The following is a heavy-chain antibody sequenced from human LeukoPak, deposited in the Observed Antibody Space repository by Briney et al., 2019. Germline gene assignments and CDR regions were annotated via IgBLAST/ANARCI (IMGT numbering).Heavy chain of an antibody. Sequence: ASVKVSCKASGYTFTDYYMHWVRQAPGQGLEWMGWINPNSGGTNYAQKFQGRVTMTRDTSISTAYMELSSLRSEDTAVYYCARGRGYYMDVWGKGTTVTISS. V-gene: IGHV1-2*02. CDR3: ARGRGYYMDV. CDR1: GYTFTDYY. J-gene: IGHJ6*03. CDR2: INPNSGGT. D-gene: IGHD3-10*01.